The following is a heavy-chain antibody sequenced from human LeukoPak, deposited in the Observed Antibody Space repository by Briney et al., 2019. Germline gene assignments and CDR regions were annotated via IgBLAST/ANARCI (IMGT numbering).Heavy chain of an antibody. J-gene: IGHJ4*02. V-gene: IGHV3-20*04. D-gene: IGHD3-22*01. CDR3: AKGSYYDSSGSFYFDY. Sequence: GGSLRLSCAASGFTFDNFAMNWVRQPPGKGLEWVSGLNWSGDRVGYADSVKGRFTISRDNSKNTLYVQVNSLGTEDTAAYYCAKGSYYDSSGSFYFDYWGQGTLVTVSS. CDR1: GFTFDNFA. CDR2: LNWSGDRV.